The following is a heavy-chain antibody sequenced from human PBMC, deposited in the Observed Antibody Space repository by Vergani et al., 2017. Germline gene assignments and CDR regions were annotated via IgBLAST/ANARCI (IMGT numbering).Heavy chain of an antibody. D-gene: IGHD2-15*01. V-gene: IGHV4-61*02. CDR2: IHTSGST. J-gene: IGHJ4*02. Sequence: QVQLQESGPGLVKPSQTLSLTCTVSGGSINSHNYYWSWIRQPAGKGLEWIGRIHTSGSTNYNPSLKSRVTMSEDTSKNQFSLILTSLTAADTAVYFCARGSCLGGSCYKPLFDYWVQGGLVTVSS. CDR1: GGSINSHNYY. CDR3: ARGSCLGGSCYKPLFDY.